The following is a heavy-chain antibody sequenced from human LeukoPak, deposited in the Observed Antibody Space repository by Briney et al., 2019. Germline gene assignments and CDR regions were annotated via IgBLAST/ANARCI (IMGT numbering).Heavy chain of an antibody. Sequence: GGSLGLSWAASGLTFDDYTMHWGRRDAGKGLGLDSLISWDGGSTYYADSVKGRCTISRDNSKNSLYLQMNSLRTEDTALYYCAKGLALVAKSGPFDYWGQGTLVTVSS. CDR2: ISWDGGST. CDR3: AKGLALVAKSGPFDY. V-gene: IGHV3-43*01. D-gene: IGHD5-12*01. J-gene: IGHJ4*02. CDR1: GLTFDDYT.